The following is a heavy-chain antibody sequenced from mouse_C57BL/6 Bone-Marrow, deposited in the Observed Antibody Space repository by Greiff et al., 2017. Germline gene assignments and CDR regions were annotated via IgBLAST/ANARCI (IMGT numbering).Heavy chain of an antibody. Sequence: QVQLQQSGAELARPGASVKMSCKASGYTFTSYTMHWVKQRPGQGLEWIGYINPSSGYTKYNQKFKDKATLTADKSSSTAYMQLSSLTSEDSAVYYCARSGITTCNYAMDYWGQGTSVTVSS. D-gene: IGHD2-4*01. CDR3: ARSGITTCNYAMDY. V-gene: IGHV1-4*01. J-gene: IGHJ4*01. CDR2: INPSSGYT. CDR1: GYTFTSYT.